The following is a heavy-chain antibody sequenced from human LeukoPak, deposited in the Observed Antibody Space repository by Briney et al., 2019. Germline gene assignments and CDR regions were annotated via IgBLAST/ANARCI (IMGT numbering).Heavy chain of an antibody. CDR2: IKQDGSEK. CDR1: GFTFSSYW. Sequence: GGSLRLSCAASGFTFSSYWMSWVRQAPGKGLEWVANIKQDGSEKYYVDSVKGRFTISRDNAKNSLYLQMNSLRAEDTAVYYCARGPPPRAPKLIDYWGQGTLVTVSS. CDR3: ARGPPPRAPKLIDY. D-gene: IGHD1-26*01. V-gene: IGHV3-7*01. J-gene: IGHJ4*02.